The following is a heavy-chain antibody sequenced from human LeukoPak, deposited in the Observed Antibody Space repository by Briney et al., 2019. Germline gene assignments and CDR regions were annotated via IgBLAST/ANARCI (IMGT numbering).Heavy chain of an antibody. D-gene: IGHD4-23*01. CDR1: GYTFTGCY. V-gene: IGHV1-2*02. CDR2: INPNSGGT. J-gene: IGHJ6*03. Sequence: ASVEVSCKASGYTFTGCYMHWVRQAPGQGLEWMGWINPNSGGTNYAQKFQGRVTMTRDTSISTAYMELSRLRSDDTAVYYCARGVDYGGNSGPYYYYMDVWGKGTTVTVSS. CDR3: ARGVDYGGNSGPYYYYMDV.